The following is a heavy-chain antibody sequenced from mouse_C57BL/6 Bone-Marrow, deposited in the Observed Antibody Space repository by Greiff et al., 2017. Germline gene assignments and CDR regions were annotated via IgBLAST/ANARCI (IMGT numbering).Heavy chain of an antibody. D-gene: IGHD2-3*01. CDR1: GFTFTDYY. CDR3: ARGYYYFDY. CDR2: IRNKANGYTT. J-gene: IGHJ2*01. Sequence: EVMLVESGGGLVQPGGSLSLSCAASGFTFTDYYMSWVRQPPGKALEWLGFIRNKANGYTTEYSASVKGRFTITRDNSQSILYLQMNVLRAEDSATDYCARGYYYFDYWGQGTTLTVSS. V-gene: IGHV7-3*01.